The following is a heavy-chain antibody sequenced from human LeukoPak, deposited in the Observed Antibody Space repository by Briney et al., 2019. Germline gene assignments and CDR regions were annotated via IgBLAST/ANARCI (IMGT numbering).Heavy chain of an antibody. J-gene: IGHJ4*02. V-gene: IGHV3-48*03. CDR2: ISSSGSTI. CDR3: ARAEEYYYDSSGLRTFDY. D-gene: IGHD3-22*01. Sequence: GGSLRLSCAASGFTFSSYEMNWVRQAPGEGLEWVSYISSSGSTIYYADSVKGRFTISRDNAKNSLYLQMNSLRAEDTAVYYCARAEEYYYDSSGLRTFDYWGQGTLVTVSS. CDR1: GFTFSSYE.